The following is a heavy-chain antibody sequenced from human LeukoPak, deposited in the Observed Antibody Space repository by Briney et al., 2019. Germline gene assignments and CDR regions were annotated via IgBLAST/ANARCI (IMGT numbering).Heavy chain of an antibody. CDR3: ARDTPSGGSYELRLDAFDI. V-gene: IGHV3-21*04. Sequence: PGGSLRLSCAASGFTFSSYSMNWVRQAPGKGLEWVSSISSSSSYIYYADPVKGRFTISRGNAKNSLYLQMNSLRAEDTAVYYCARDTPSGGSYELRLDAFDIWGQGTMVTVSS. CDR2: ISSSSSYI. CDR1: GFTFSSYS. D-gene: IGHD1-26*01. J-gene: IGHJ3*02.